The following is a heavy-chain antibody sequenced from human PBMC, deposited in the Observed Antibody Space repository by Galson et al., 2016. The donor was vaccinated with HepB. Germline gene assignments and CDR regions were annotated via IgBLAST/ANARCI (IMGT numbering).Heavy chain of an antibody. CDR2: ISWNSGII. CDR3: AQDLQPRYCSGGNCYSDFWYFDL. J-gene: IGHJ2*01. CDR1: GFTFDDFA. Sequence: SLRLSCAASGFTFDDFAMHWVRQTPGKGLQWVSGISWNSGIIAYADSVKGRFTISRDNAKNSLYLQMNSLTAEDKALYYCAQDLQPRYCSGGNCYSDFWYFDLWGRGTLVTVSS. V-gene: IGHV3-9*01. D-gene: IGHD2-15*01.